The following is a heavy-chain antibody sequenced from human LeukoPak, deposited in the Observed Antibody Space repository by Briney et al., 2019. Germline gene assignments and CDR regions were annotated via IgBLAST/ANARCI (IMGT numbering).Heavy chain of an antibody. CDR1: GFTFNNYW. CDR2: ISSSGSTI. CDR3: AKGSSSSWYSVEY. V-gene: IGHV3-48*04. J-gene: IGHJ4*02. D-gene: IGHD6-13*01. Sequence: PGGSLRLSCAASGFTFNNYWMSWVRQAPGKGLEWGSYISSSGSTIYYADSVKGGFTISRDNAKNSLYLQMNSLRAEDTAVYYCAKGSSSSWYSVEYWGQGTLVTVSS.